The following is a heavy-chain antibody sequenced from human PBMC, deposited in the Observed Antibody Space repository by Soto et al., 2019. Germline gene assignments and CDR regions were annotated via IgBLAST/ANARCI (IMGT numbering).Heavy chain of an antibody. V-gene: IGHV3-23*01. CDR1: GFTFSSYA. J-gene: IGHJ6*02. Sequence: EVQLLESGGVLVQPGGSLRLSCAASGFTFSSYAMKWVRQAPGKGLEWVSLIGESGTPTYYADSVKGRFTISRDNSGNTLFLEMYSLRAEYTAVYYCARYIPGVRYYGMDVWGQGTTVTVSS. CDR2: IGESGTPT. CDR3: ARYIPGVRYYGMDV. D-gene: IGHD2-2*01.